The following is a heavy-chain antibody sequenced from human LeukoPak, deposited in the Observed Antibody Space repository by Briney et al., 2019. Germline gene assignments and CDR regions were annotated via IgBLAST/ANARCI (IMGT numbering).Heavy chain of an antibody. J-gene: IGHJ4*02. V-gene: IGHV3-23*01. Sequence: PGGSLGLSCAGSGFTFSNYAMTWVRQAPGKGLEWVSSVSGSGRNTFYPDSVEGRFTISRDNSKNTVYLQMNSQRADDTAVYYCVKSRRVGANQRGLFDYWGQGTLVTVSP. CDR3: VKSRRVGANQRGLFDY. D-gene: IGHD1-26*01. CDR2: VSGSGRNT. CDR1: GFTFSNYA.